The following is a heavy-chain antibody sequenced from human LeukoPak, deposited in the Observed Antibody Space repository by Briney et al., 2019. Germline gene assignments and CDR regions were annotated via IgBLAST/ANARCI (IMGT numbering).Heavy chain of an antibody. Sequence: GGSLRLSCAASGFTFSSYAMHWVRQAPGKGLEGVAVISYDGSNKYYADSVKGRFTISRDNSKNTLYLQMNSLRAEDTAVYYCAREGYYYDSSGYYFPSNFDYWGQGTLVTVSS. V-gene: IGHV3-30*04. CDR3: AREGYYYDSSGYYFPSNFDY. CDR1: GFTFSSYA. CDR2: ISYDGSNK. J-gene: IGHJ4*02. D-gene: IGHD3-22*01.